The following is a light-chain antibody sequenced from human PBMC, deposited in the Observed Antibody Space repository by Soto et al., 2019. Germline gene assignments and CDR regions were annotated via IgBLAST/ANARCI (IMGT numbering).Light chain of an antibody. CDR1: QSVSSN. CDR3: QQYGNSPQT. J-gene: IGKJ1*01. CDR2: DAS. V-gene: IGKV3-15*01. Sequence: EIVMTQSPATLSVSPGERATLSFRASQSVSSNLAWYQQKPGQAPRLLIYDASTRATVIPARFSGSGSGTEFTLTISRLEPEDFAVYYCQQYGNSPQTFGQGTKVDIK.